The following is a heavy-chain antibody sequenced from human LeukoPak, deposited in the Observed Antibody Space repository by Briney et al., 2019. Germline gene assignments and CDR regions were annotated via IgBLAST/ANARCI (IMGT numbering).Heavy chain of an antibody. J-gene: IGHJ4*02. Sequence: GGSLRLSCAASGFTFSSYGMHWVRQAPGKGLEWVSAISGSGGSTYYADSVKGRFTISRDNSKNTLYLQMNSLRAEDTAVYYCAKDITGRFFYWGQGTLVTVSS. V-gene: IGHV3-23*01. CDR1: GFTFSSYG. CDR2: ISGSGGST. CDR3: AKDITGRFFY. D-gene: IGHD3-3*01.